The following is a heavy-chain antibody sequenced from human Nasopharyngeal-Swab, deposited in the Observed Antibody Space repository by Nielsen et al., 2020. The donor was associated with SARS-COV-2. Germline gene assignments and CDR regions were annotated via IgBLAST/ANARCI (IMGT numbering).Heavy chain of an antibody. D-gene: IGHD5-18*01. CDR3: AAITGDTATGKGHPLGFDP. CDR1: GFTFTSSA. J-gene: IGHJ5*02. CDR2: IVVGCGNT. V-gene: IGHV1-58*02. Sequence: SVKVSSKAPGFTFTSSAMQWVRQARGQRLEGIGWIVVGCGNTNYAQKFQERVTITRDMSTSTAYMELSSLRSEDTAVYYCAAITGDTATGKGHPLGFDPWGQGTLVTVSS.